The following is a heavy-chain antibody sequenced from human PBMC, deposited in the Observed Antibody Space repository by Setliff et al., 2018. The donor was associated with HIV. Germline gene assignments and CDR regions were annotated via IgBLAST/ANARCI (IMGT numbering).Heavy chain of an antibody. Sequence: SETLSLTCTVSGGSISSYYWSWIRQPPGKGLEWIGYIYYSGSTNDNPSLKSRVTISVDTSKNQFSLKLSSVTAADTAVYYCARHKSQPYYFDYWGQGTLVTVSS. CDR1: GGSISSYY. CDR3: ARHKSQPYYFDY. CDR2: IYYSGST. J-gene: IGHJ4*02. V-gene: IGHV4-59*08.